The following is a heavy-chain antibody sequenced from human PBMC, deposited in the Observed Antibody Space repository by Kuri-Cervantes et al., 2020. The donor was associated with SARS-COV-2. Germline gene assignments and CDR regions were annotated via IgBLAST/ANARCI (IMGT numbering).Heavy chain of an antibody. CDR3: AREGYYYGSGNDY. V-gene: IGHV3-21*01. Sequence: GESLKTSCAASGFTFSSYAMSWVRQAPRKGLEWVSSISSSSYIYYADSVKGRFAISRDNSKNTLYLQMNSLRAEDTAVYYCAREGYYYGSGNDYWGQGTLVTVSS. J-gene: IGHJ4*02. CDR2: ISSSSYI. D-gene: IGHD3-10*01. CDR1: GFTFSSYA.